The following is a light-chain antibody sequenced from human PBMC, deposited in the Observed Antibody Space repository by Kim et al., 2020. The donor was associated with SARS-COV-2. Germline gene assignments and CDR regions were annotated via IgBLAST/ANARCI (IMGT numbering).Light chain of an antibody. CDR1: SSNIGSNT. V-gene: IGLV1-44*01. J-gene: IGLJ3*02. CDR3: AAWDDSLNGWV. CDR2: SNN. Sequence: ELTQPPSASGIPGQRVTISCSGSSSNIGSNTVNWYQQLPGTAPKLLIYSNNQRPSGVPDRFSGSKSGTSASLAISGLQSEDEADYYCAAWDDSLNGWVFGGGTQLTVL.